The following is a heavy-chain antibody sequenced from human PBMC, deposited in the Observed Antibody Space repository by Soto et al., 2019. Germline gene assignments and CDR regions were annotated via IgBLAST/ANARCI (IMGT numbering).Heavy chain of an antibody. J-gene: IGHJ6*02. V-gene: IGHV3-53*01. CDR1: GFSVVATY. CDR2: LTANGNT. CDR3: ARDALGLDV. Sequence: GSLRLSCVVSGFSVVATYISCVRQSPGQGLEWVSVLTANGNTIYADAVKGRFTVSRDISKNTVYLQLNSVTVEDTGLYYCARDALGLDVWGQGTTVTVSS.